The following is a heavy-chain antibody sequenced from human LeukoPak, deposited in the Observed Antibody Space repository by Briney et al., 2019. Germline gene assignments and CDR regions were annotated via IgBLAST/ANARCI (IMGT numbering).Heavy chain of an antibody. CDR2: IDYSGST. Sequence: SETLSLTCTVSGASISSYYWSWIRQPPGKGLEWIGYIDYSGSTNYNPSLKSRVTISLDTSKNQFSLKLSSVTAADTAVYYCARVPPYDILTGYYKTNWVDPWGQGTQVTVSS. V-gene: IGHV4-59*12. J-gene: IGHJ5*02. CDR1: GASISSYY. D-gene: IGHD3-9*01. CDR3: ARVPPYDILTGYYKTNWVDP.